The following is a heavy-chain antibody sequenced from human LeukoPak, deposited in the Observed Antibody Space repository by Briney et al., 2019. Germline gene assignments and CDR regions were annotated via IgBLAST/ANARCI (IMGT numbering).Heavy chain of an antibody. Sequence: ASVKVSCKASGYTFTSYYMHWVRQAPGQGLEWMGIINPSGGSTTYAQKFQGRVTITADKSTSTAYMELSSLRSEDTAVYYCARGDGDFTLDVDYWGQGTLVTVSS. CDR3: ARGDGDFTLDVDY. CDR2: INPSGGST. J-gene: IGHJ4*02. V-gene: IGHV1-46*01. D-gene: IGHD4-17*01. CDR1: GYTFTSYY.